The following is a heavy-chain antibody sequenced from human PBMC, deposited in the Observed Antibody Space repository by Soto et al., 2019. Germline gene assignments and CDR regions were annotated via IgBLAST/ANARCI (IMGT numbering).Heavy chain of an antibody. V-gene: IGHV1-69*01. CDR1: GGTFSSYA. J-gene: IGHJ4*02. CDR3: AGAEFYIAAELFDY. CDR2: IIPIFGTA. D-gene: IGHD6-13*01. Sequence: QVQLVQSGAEVKKPGSSVKVSCKASGGTFSSYAISWVRQAPGQGLEWMGGIIPIFGTANYAQKFQGRVTITADESTSTAYMELSSLRSEDTAGYYCAGAEFYIAAELFDYWGQGTLVTVSS.